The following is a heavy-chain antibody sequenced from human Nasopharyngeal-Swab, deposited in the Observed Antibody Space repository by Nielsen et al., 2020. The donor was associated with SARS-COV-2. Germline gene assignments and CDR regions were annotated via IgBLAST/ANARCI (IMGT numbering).Heavy chain of an antibody. V-gene: IGHV4-61*01. CDR3: ARAPVLRYFDWLKDYYGMDV. Sequence: SETLSLTCTVSGGSVSSGSYYWSWLRQPPGKGLEWIGYIYYSGSTNYNPSLKSRVTISVDTSKNQFSLKLSSVTAADTAVYYCARAPVLRYFDWLKDYYGMDVWGQGTAVTVSS. CDR1: GGSVSSGSYY. D-gene: IGHD3-9*01. J-gene: IGHJ6*02. CDR2: IYYSGST.